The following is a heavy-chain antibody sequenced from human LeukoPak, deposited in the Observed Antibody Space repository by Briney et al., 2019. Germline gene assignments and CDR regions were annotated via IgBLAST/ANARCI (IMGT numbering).Heavy chain of an antibody. CDR1: DGSIDNSSYY. D-gene: IGHD1-26*01. CDR2: IYYSGST. V-gene: IGHV4-39*01. J-gene: IGHJ4*02. CDR3: ARGGVGADN. Sequence: SETLSLTCSVSDGSIDNSSYYWGWIRQPPGKGLEWIGTIYYSGSTFYNPSLKSRVTVSVDTPKKQFYLRLTSVTAPDTAVYYCARGGVGADNWGQRTLVTVSS.